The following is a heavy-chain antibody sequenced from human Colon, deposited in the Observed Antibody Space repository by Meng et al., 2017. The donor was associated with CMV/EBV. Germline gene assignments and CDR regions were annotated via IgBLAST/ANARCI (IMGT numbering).Heavy chain of an antibody. D-gene: IGHD2-15*01. Sequence: GGSLRLSCEASGFPFSSYAMHWVRQAPGKGLEWVALISNDGTDKYYADSVKGQLTISRDNSRNTLYLQMNSLRAEDTAVYFCAREMGHKKRIFDYWGQGTLVTAPQ. J-gene: IGHJ4*02. CDR2: ISNDGTDK. CDR1: GFPFSSYA. V-gene: IGHV3-30*03. CDR3: AREMGHKKRIFDY.